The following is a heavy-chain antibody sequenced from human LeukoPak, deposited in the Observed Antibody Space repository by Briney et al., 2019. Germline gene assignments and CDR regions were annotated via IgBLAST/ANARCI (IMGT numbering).Heavy chain of an antibody. CDR1: GGSISSSKYY. CDR3: ARRRGGGDYRPDS. CDR2: IHYSGNT. Sequence: SETLSLTCTVSGGSISSSKYYWGWIRQPPGKGLEWIGSIHYSGNTYYNPSLKSRVTISVDTSKNQFSLTLTSVTAADTSVYYCARRRGGGDYRPDSWGQGTLVTVSS. J-gene: IGHJ4*02. D-gene: IGHD4-17*01. V-gene: IGHV4-39*01.